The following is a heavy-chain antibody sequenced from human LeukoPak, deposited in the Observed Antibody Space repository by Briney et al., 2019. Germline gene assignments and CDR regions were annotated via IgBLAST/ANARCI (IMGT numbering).Heavy chain of an antibody. CDR3: ARGLLWFGELFPYYFDY. CDR1: GYTFTGYY. V-gene: IGHV1-2*02. Sequence: GASVKASCKAFGYTFTGYYMHWVRQAPGQGLEWMGWINPNSGGTNYAQKFQGRVTMTRDTSISTAYMELSRLRSDDTAVYYCARGLLWFGELFPYYFDYWGQGTLVTVSS. D-gene: IGHD3-10*01. CDR2: INPNSGGT. J-gene: IGHJ4*02.